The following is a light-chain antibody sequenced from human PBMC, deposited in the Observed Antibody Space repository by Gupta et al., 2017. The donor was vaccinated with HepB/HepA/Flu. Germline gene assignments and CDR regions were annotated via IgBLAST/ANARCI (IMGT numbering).Light chain of an antibody. CDR3: QQTYHVPHT. J-gene: IGKJ4*01. Sequence: DITSTRSPSSVSTSVGDRVTISCRASQAISTYLVWYQQKPGRAPRLLIYTASTLQSGVPSRFSGSGSGTDFTLTINSLQPEDFATYYCQQTYHVPHTFGGGTKVEIK. CDR1: QAISTY. CDR2: TAS. V-gene: IGKV1-12*01.